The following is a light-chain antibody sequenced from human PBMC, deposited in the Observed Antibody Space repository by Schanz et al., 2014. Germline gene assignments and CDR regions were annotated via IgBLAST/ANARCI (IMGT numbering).Light chain of an antibody. Sequence: QSALTQPRSVSGSPGQSVTISCTGTSSDVGGYKYVSWYQQHPGKAPKFMIYDVSKRPSGVPDRFTGSKSGNTASLTISGLQAEDEADYYCSSYSSSITPHVVFGGGTKLTVL. CDR3: SSYSSSITPHVV. CDR1: SSDVGGYKY. V-gene: IGLV2-11*01. J-gene: IGLJ2*01. CDR2: DVS.